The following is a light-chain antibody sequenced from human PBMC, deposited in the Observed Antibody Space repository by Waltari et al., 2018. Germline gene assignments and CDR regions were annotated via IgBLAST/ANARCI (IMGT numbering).Light chain of an antibody. CDR2: GNT. J-gene: IGLJ2*01. CDR3: QSLDISLSGGVN. CDR1: RSNIGAGHA. V-gene: IGLV1-40*01. Sequence: QSVLTQPPSVSGAPGPRVTISCTGSRSNIGAGHAVNWYQQFPGTGPKLLIYGNTNRPSGVPDRFSGSKSGTSASLTITGLQAEDEADYYCQSLDISLSGGVNFGGGTKV.